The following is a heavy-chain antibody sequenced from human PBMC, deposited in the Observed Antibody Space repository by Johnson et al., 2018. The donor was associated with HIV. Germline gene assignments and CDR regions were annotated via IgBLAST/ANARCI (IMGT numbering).Heavy chain of an antibody. J-gene: IGHJ3*01. Sequence: QVQLVESGGGVVQPGRSLRLSCAASGFTFSSYGMHWVRQAPGKGLEWVAVISYYGSNKYYADSAKGRFTISRDNSKNTLYLQLSSLRAADTALYYCARDPPYGGNPSAFDVWGQGTRVTVSS. V-gene: IGHV3-30*03. D-gene: IGHD4-23*01. CDR3: ARDPPYGGNPSAFDV. CDR1: GFTFSSYG. CDR2: ISYYGSNK.